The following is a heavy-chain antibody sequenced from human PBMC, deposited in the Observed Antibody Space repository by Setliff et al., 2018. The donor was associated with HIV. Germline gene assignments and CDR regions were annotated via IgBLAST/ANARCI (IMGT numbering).Heavy chain of an antibody. CDR3: ARAPRGYYYGSGSYYRYYFDY. Sequence: ASVKVSCKASGYTFTSYAMNWVRQAPGQGLGWMGWINTNTGNPTYAQGFTGRFVFSLDTSVSTAYLQISSLKAEDTAVYYCARAPRGYYYGSGSYYRYYFDYWGQGTLVTVSS. D-gene: IGHD3-10*01. CDR1: GYTFTSYA. J-gene: IGHJ4*02. V-gene: IGHV7-4-1*02. CDR2: INTNTGNP.